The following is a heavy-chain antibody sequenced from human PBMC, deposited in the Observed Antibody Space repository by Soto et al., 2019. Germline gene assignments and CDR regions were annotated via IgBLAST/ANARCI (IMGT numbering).Heavy chain of an antibody. J-gene: IGHJ4*02. Sequence: GGSLRLSCAASRFTFSSYWMHWVRQAPGKGLVWVSRISSDGSRTSYADSVKGRFTISRDNAKNTLYLQMNSLRAEDTAIYYCARVYSSSSSYDYWGQGTLVTAPQ. D-gene: IGHD6-6*01. CDR2: ISSDGSRT. V-gene: IGHV3-74*01. CDR3: ARVYSSSSSYDY. CDR1: RFTFSSYW.